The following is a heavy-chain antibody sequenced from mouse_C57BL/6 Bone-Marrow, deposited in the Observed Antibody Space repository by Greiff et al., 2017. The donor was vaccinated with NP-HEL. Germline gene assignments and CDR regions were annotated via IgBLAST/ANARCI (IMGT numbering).Heavy chain of an antibody. J-gene: IGHJ2*01. CDR2: ISYDGSN. CDR1: GYSITSGYY. D-gene: IGHD2-3*01. V-gene: IGHV3-6*01. Sequence: VQLQQSGPGLVKPSQSLSLSCSVSGYSITSGYYWNWIRQLPGNKLEWMGYISYDGSNNYNPSLKNRIPITLDKSKNQFFLKLNSVTTEDTATYYCARRWLQTTYYFDYWGQGTTLTVSS. CDR3: ARRWLQTTYYFDY.